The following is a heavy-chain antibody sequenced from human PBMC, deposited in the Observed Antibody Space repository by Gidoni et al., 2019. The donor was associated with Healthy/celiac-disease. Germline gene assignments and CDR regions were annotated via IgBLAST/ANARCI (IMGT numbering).Heavy chain of an antibody. CDR2: IDPSDSYT. Sequence: EVQLVQSGAEVKKPGESLRISCTGSGYSFTSYWISWVRQMPGKGLAWMGRIDPSDSYTNYSPSFQGHVTISADKSISTAYLQWSSLKASDTAMYYCARYCSGGSCYEAFDIWGQGTMVTVSS. J-gene: IGHJ3*02. D-gene: IGHD2-15*01. CDR1: GYSFTSYW. CDR3: ARYCSGGSCYEAFDI. V-gene: IGHV5-10-1*03.